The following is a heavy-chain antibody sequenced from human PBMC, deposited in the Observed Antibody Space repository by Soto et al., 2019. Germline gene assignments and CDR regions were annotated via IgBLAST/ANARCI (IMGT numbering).Heavy chain of an antibody. V-gene: IGHV3-74*01. Sequence: GGSLRLSCAASGFTFSSYWMHWVRQAPGKGLVWVSRINSDGSSTSYADSVKGRFTISRDNAKNTLYLQMNSLRAEDTAVYYCARVAVTTGLRIFDYWGQGTLVTVSS. CDR2: INSDGSST. CDR1: GFTFSSYW. J-gene: IGHJ4*02. CDR3: ARVAVTTGLRIFDY. D-gene: IGHD4-17*01.